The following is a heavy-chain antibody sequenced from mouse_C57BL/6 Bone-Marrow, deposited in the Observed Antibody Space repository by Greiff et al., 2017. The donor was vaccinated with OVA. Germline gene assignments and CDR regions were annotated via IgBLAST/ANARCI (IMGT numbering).Heavy chain of an antibody. V-gene: IGHV2-9-1*01. CDR2: IWTGGGT. CDR1: GFSLTSYA. CDR3: ARKAGWYVDV. D-gene: IGHD4-1*01. Sequence: QVQLQQSGPGLVAPSQSLYITCTVSGFSLTSYAISWVRQPPGKGLEWLGVIWTGGGTNYNYALKSRLSISKDNYKRQLFLKRNSLQTDDTARYYCARKAGWYVDVWGTGTTVTVSS. J-gene: IGHJ1*03.